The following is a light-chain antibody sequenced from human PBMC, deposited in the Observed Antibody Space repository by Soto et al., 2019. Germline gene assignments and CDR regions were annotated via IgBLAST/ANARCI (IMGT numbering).Light chain of an antibody. Sequence: DIQMTQSPSAMSASVGDRVTITCRASQGISNSLAWLQQKPGKVSKRLIYTAPSLQSGVPSRFSGSGSGTEFTLTISSLQPEDFATYYCLQHKTYPWTFGQGTKVEIK. V-gene: IGKV1-17*03. CDR1: QGISNS. J-gene: IGKJ1*01. CDR3: LQHKTYPWT. CDR2: TAP.